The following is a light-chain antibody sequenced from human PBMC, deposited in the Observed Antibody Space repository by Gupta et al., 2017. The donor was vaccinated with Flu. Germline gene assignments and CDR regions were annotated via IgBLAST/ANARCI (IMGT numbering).Light chain of an antibody. J-gene: IGKJ1*01. CDR2: GAS. CDR3: QQYNNWPPWT. V-gene: IGKV3-15*01. CDR1: QSVSSN. Sequence: EIVMTQSPATLSVSPGERATLSCRASQSVSSNLAWYQQKPAQAPRLLIYGASTRATGIPARFSGSGSGTEITLTISSLQSEDFAVYYCQQYNNWPPWTFGQGTKVEIK.